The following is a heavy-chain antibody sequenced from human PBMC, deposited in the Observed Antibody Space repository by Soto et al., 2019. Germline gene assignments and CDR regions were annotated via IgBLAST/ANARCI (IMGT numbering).Heavy chain of an antibody. Sequence: VQLVESGGGLVQPGGSLRLSCAASGFTFNNAWMNWVRQAPGKGLEWVGRIKSKTDGGTTDYAAPVKGRFTISRDDSRNTLYLQMNSLKTEDTAVYSCTTAIVVPRFDPWGQGTLVTVSS. D-gene: IGHD2-2*01. J-gene: IGHJ5*02. CDR3: TTAIVVPRFDP. CDR2: IKSKTDGGTT. V-gene: IGHV3-15*01. CDR1: GFTFNNAW.